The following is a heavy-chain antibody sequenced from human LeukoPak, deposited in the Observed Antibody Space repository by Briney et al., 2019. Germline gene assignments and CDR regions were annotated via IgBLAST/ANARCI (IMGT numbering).Heavy chain of an antibody. V-gene: IGHV3-23*01. CDR2: ISGSGGST. CDR3: ASTHRVVAATFDY. Sequence: PGGSLRLSCAASGFTFSSYAMSWVRQAPGKGLEWVSAISGSGGSTYYADSVKGRFTISRDNSRNTLYLQMNSLRAEDTAVYYCASTHRVVAATFDYWGQGTLVTVSS. D-gene: IGHD2-15*01. CDR1: GFTFSSYA. J-gene: IGHJ4*02.